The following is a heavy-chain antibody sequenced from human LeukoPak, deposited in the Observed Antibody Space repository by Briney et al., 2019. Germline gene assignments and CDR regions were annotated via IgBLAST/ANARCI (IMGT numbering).Heavy chain of an antibody. J-gene: IGHJ4*02. V-gene: IGHV4-38-2*02. D-gene: IGHD3-9*01. CDR2: IYHSGST. CDR1: LYSIISGYY. Sequence: SEALSLTRIVSLYSIISGYYWGWIPQPPGKGLEWIGSIYHSGSTYYNPSLKSRVTISVDPSKNQFSLKLSSVTAADTAVYYCARVRYDILTGYGASVFDYWGQGTLVTVSS. CDR3: ARVRYDILTGYGASVFDY.